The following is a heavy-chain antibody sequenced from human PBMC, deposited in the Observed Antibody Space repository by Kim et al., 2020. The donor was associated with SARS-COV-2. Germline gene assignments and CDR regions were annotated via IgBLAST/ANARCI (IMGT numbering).Heavy chain of an antibody. V-gene: IGHV3-23*01. CDR2: ST. Sequence: STYYADPVKGRFTIARDNSKNTLYPQMNSLRAEDTAVYYCAKRYGDYFDYWGQGTLVTVSS. CDR3: AKRYGDYFDY. J-gene: IGHJ4*02. D-gene: IGHD4-17*01.